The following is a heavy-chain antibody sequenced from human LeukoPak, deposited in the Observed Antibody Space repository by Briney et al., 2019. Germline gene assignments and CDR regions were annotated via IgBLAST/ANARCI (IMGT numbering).Heavy chain of an antibody. CDR3: AREGVTAVFDY. CDR2: IYYSGST. J-gene: IGHJ4*02. D-gene: IGHD2-21*02. Sequence: SETLSLTCTVSGGSNSSYYWSWIRQPPGKGLEWIGYIYYSGSTNYNPSLKSRVTISVDTSKNQFSLKLSSVTAADTAVYYCAREGVTAVFDYWGQGTLVTVSS. V-gene: IGHV4-59*01. CDR1: GGSNSSYY.